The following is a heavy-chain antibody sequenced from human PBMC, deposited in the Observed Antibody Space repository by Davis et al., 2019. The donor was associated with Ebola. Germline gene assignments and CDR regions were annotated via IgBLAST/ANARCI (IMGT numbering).Heavy chain of an antibody. CDR2: IKQDGSEK. CDR1: GFTFSSYW. D-gene: IGHD2-15*01. V-gene: IGHV3-7*01. CDR3: ARCSGGSCFGFDY. Sequence: GESLKISCAASGFTFSSYWMSWVRQAPGKGLEWVANIKQDGSEKYYVDSVKGRFTISRDNAKNSLYLQMNSLRAEDTAVYYCARCSGGSCFGFDYWGQGTLVTVSS. J-gene: IGHJ4*02.